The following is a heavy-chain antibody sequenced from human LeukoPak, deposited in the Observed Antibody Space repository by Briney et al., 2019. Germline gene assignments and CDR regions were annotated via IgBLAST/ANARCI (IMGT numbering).Heavy chain of an antibody. CDR1: GGSISGYY. V-gene: IGHV4-4*07. Sequence: SETLSLTCSVSGGSISGYYWTWIRQPAGKGLEWSGRSYPSGNTSYNPSLKSRLTMSSDTPKNQFSLRLNSVTAADTAVYYCAIAPRARDGHNWCHPWREGTRVTVSS. J-gene: IGHJ5*02. CDR3: AIAPRARDGHNWCHP. CDR2: SYPSGNT.